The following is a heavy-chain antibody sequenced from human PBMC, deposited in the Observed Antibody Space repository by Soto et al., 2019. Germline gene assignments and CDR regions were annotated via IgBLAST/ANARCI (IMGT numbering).Heavy chain of an antibody. Sequence: QVHLVQSGGEVREPGASVKVSCKSSGYSFTNYGISWVRQAPGQGLEWMGWIHGNNGDTQYAQKFRGRLSVTTDTSTDAAYMELRSLRSDDTAVYYCARDIDYNIDYWGQGTLVTVS. V-gene: IGHV1-18*01. D-gene: IGHD1-1*01. J-gene: IGHJ4*02. CDR3: ARDIDYNIDY. CDR1: GYSFTNYG. CDR2: IHGNNGDT.